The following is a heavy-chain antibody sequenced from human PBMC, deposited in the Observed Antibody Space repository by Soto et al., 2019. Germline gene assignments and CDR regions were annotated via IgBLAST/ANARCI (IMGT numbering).Heavy chain of an antibody. V-gene: IGHV3-23*01. D-gene: IGHD1-26*01. J-gene: IGHJ5*02. Sequence: PGGSLRLACAAPGFPVGDHAMHWVRQAPGKGLEWVSAITGRGDTTYYADSVKGRFTVSRDNSKNTLFLQMMSLRAEDTAVYYCAKDLYVQPPSGWFDPWGQGTVVTVSS. CDR3: AKDLYVQPPSGWFDP. CDR2: ITGRGDTT. CDR1: GFPVGDHA.